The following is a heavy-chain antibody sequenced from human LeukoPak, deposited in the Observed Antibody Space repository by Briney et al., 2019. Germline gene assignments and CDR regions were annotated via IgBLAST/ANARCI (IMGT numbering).Heavy chain of an antibody. CDR3: AVRSPSYSSNRYLFDS. D-gene: IGHD6-13*01. V-gene: IGHV3-30*02. J-gene: IGHJ1*01. CDR1: GFTFSSYG. Sequence: GGSLRLSCAASGFTFSSYGMHWVRQAPGKGLEWVAFMSSDVNNKYYADSVKGRFTISRDNSKNTLYLQMNSLRAEDTAVYYCAVRSPSYSSNRYLFDSWGQGTLVSVSS. CDR2: MSSDVNNK.